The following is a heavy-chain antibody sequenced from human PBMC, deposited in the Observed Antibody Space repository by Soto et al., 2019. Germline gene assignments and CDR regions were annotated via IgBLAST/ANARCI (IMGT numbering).Heavy chain of an antibody. CDR2: TYYRSKWYN. CDR3: ARDLIRRDHGSSLWFDP. D-gene: IGHD4-17*01. CDR1: GDSVSSNSAA. J-gene: IGHJ5*02. Sequence: SQTLSLTCAISGDSVSSNSAAWNWIRQSPSRGLEWLGRTYYRSKWYNDYAVSVKSRITINPDTSKNQFSLQLNSVTPEDTAVYYCARDLIRRDHGSSLWFDPWGQGTLVTVYS. V-gene: IGHV6-1*01.